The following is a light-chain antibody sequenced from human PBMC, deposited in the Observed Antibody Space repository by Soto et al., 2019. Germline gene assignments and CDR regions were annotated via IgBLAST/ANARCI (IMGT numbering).Light chain of an antibody. CDR2: GAS. V-gene: IGKV3-20*01. Sequence: EIVLTQSPGTLSLSPGERATLSCRASQSVSSSYLAWYQQKPGQAPRLLIYGASSRATGIPERFSGSGSGTDFTLTISRLEPEDFAVYYCQQYGSSPPVTFGGGTKVEIK. J-gene: IGKJ4*01. CDR3: QQYGSSPPVT. CDR1: QSVSSSY.